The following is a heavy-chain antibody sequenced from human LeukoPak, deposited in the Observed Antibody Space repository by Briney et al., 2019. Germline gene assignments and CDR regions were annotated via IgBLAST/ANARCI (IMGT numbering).Heavy chain of an antibody. CDR1: GGSFSGYY. J-gene: IGHJ4*02. CDR3: ARGAGYGGYSFDY. V-gene: IGHV4-34*01. D-gene: IGHD4-17*01. CDR2: INHSGST. Sequence: PSETLSLTCAVYGGSFSGYYWSWIRQPPGKGLGWIGEINHSGSTNYNPSLKSRVTISVDTSKNQFSLKLSSVTAADTAVYYCARGAGYGGYSFDYWGQGTLVTVSS.